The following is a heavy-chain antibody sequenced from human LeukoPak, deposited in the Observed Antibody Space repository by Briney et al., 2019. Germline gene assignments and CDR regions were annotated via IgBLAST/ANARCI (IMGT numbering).Heavy chain of an antibody. CDR1: GVSISNSNSY. D-gene: IGHD3/OR15-3a*01. CDR3: ARQTGSGLFILP. J-gene: IGHJ4*02. Sequence: SETLSLTCTVSGVSISNSNSYWGWIRQPPGKGLEWIGSIYYSGNTYYNASLKSQVSTSIDTSKNQFSLRLISVTAADTAVYYCARQTGSGLFILPGGQGTLVTVSS. V-gene: IGHV4-39*01. CDR2: IYYSGNT.